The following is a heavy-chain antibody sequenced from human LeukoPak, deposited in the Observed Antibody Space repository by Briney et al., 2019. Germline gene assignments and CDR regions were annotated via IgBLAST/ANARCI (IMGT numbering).Heavy chain of an antibody. CDR3: ARGITISLYYYGMDV. J-gene: IGHJ6*02. CDR2: IIPIFGTA. CDR1: GGTFSSYA. V-gene: IGHV1-69*01. D-gene: IGHD3-9*01. Sequence: ASVKVSCKASGGTFSSYAISWERQAPGQGLEWMGGIIPIFGTANYAQKFQGRVTITADESTSTAYMELSSLRSEDTAVYYCARGITISLYYYGMDVWGQGTTVTVSS.